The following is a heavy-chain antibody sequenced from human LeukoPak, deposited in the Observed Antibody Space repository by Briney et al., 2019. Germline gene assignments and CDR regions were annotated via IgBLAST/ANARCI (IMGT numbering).Heavy chain of an antibody. CDR3: ARSEWQQLFPVGAFDI. CDR2: IIPIFGTA. V-gene: IGHV1-69*13. D-gene: IGHD6-13*01. J-gene: IGHJ3*02. CDR1: GYTFTSYG. Sequence: GASVKVSCKASGYTFTSYGISWVRQAPGQGLEWMGGIIPIFGTANYAQKFQGRVTITADESTSTAYMELSSLRSEDTAVYYCARSEWQQLFPVGAFDIWGQGTMVTVSS.